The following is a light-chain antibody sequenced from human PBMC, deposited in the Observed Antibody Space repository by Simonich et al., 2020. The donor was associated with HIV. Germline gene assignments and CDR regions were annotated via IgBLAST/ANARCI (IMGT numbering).Light chain of an antibody. J-gene: IGLJ2*01. CDR3: SSYTGISTVV. CDR2: DVS. Sequence: QSALTQPASVSGSPGQSITLSCTGTSRYVGGYNYVSWYQQHPGKAPKLMIYDVSKRPSGVSNRFSGSKSGNTASLTISRLRAEDEADYYCSSYTGISTVVFGGGTKLTVL. V-gene: IGLV2-14*03. CDR1: SRYVGGYNY.